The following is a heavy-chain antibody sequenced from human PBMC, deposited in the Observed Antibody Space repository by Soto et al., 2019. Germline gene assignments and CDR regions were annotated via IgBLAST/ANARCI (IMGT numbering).Heavy chain of an antibody. CDR1: GYTFTGYY. Sequence: ASVKVSCKASGYTFTGYYMHWVRQAPGQGLEWMGWINPNSGGTNYAQKFQGWVTMTRDTSISTAYMELSRLRSDDTAVYYCARGDTAMAKIYDYWGQGTLVTVSS. CDR3: ARGDTAMAKIYDY. D-gene: IGHD5-18*01. CDR2: INPNSGGT. J-gene: IGHJ4*02. V-gene: IGHV1-2*04.